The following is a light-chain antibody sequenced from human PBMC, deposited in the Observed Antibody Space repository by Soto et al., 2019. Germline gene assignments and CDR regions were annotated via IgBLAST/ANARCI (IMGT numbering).Light chain of an antibody. CDR1: ALPKQY. Sequence: SYELTQPPSVSVSPGQTARITCSGDALPKQYAYWYQQKPRQAPGLVIYKDSERPSGIPERFSGSSSGTTVTLTISGVQAEDEADYYCQSADSSGTYYVFGSGTKLTVL. CDR2: KDS. CDR3: QSADSSGTYYV. V-gene: IGLV3-25*03. J-gene: IGLJ1*01.